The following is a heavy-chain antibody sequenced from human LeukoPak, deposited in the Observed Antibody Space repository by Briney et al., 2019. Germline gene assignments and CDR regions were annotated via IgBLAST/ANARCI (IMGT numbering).Heavy chain of an antibody. Sequence: ASVKVSCKASGYTFTSYAMNWVRQAPRQGLEWMGWINTNTGSPTYAQGFTGRFVFSLDTSVSTAYLQISSLKAEDTAVYYCARGMGYSYGYSIDYWGQGTLVTVSS. CDR2: INTNTGSP. CDR3: ARGMGYSYGYSIDY. D-gene: IGHD5-18*01. J-gene: IGHJ4*02. V-gene: IGHV7-4-1*02. CDR1: GYTFTSYA.